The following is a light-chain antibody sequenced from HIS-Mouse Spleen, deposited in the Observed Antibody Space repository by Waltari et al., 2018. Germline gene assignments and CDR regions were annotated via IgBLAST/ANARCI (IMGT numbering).Light chain of an antibody. Sequence: QSALTQPASVSGSPGQSITISCTGTSSDVGGYNYVSWYQQHPGKAPKLIIYDVSNRPSGVSNRFYGSKSGNTASLTISGLQAEDEAEYYCSSYTSSSTLVVFGGGTKLTVL. CDR3: SSYTSSSTLVV. V-gene: IGLV2-14*03. CDR1: SSDVGGYNY. CDR2: DVS. J-gene: IGLJ2*01.